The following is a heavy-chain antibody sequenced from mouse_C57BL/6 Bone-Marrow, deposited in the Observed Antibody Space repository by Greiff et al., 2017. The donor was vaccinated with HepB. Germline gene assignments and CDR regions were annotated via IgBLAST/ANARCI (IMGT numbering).Heavy chain of an antibody. D-gene: IGHD2-1*01. V-gene: IGHV3-8*01. CDR1: GYSITSDY. J-gene: IGHJ1*03. CDR2: ISYSGST. CDR3: ARFWDCNYLLYFDV. Sequence: EVKLMESGPGLAKPSQTLSLTCSVTGYSITSDYWNWIRKFPGNKLEYMGYISYSGSTYYNPSLKSRISITRDTSQNQYYLQLNSVTTEDTATYFRARFWDCNYLLYFDVLGTGNTGTVSS.